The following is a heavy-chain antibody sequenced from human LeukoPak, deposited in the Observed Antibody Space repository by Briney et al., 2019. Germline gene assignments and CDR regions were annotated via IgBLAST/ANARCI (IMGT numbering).Heavy chain of an antibody. CDR2: ISGSGGIT. CDR1: GFIFNSHA. J-gene: IGHJ5*02. V-gene: IGHV3-23*01. Sequence: GGSLRLSCAASGFIFNSHAMNWVRQAPGKGLEWVSVISGSGGITYYADSVKGRFTVSRDNSKNTLFLQMNSLRAEDTAVYYCAKEPNQSSGYWDPWGQGNLVTVSS. D-gene: IGHD3-22*01. CDR3: AKEPNQSSGYWDP.